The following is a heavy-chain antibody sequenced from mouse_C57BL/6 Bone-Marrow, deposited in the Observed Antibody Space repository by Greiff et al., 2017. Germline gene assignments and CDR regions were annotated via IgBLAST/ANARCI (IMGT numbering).Heavy chain of an antibody. J-gene: IGHJ1*03. Sequence: VKLQESDAELVKPGASVKISCKVSGYTFTDHTIHWMKQRPEQGLEWIGYIYPRDGSTKYNEKFKGKATLTADKSSSTAYMQLNSLTSEDSAVYFCARKGFITTVVAHWYFDVWGTGTTVTVSS. V-gene: IGHV1-78*01. CDR2: IYPRDGST. CDR1: GYTFTDHT. CDR3: ARKGFITTVVAHWYFDV. D-gene: IGHD1-1*01.